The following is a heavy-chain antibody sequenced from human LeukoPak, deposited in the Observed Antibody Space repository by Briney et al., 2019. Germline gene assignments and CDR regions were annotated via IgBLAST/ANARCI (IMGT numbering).Heavy chain of an antibody. J-gene: IGHJ4*02. CDR3: ASLTVTRPQGY. V-gene: IGHV4-34*01. Sequence: PSETLSLTCAVYGGSLSGYHWSWIRQPPGKGLEWIGEINHSGSTNYNPSLKSRVTISVDTSKNQFSLKLSSVTAADTAVYYCASLTVTRPQGYWGQGTLVTVSS. CDR1: GGSLSGYH. CDR2: INHSGST. D-gene: IGHD4-17*01.